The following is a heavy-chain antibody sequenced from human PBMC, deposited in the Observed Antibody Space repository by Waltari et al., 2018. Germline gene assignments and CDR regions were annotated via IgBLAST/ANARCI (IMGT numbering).Heavy chain of an antibody. CDR3: VRGKNWNDGKFDY. V-gene: IGHV1-69*15. CDR2: IIPIFATP. D-gene: IGHD1-1*01. Sequence: QVQLVQSGAEVKKPGSSVKVSCKASGGTFSNSAIGWVRQAPGQGLEWMGRIIPIFATPNYAQKFQGRVTITADESTSTAYMELSSLRSEDTAVYYCVRGKNWNDGKFDYWGQGTLVTVSS. J-gene: IGHJ4*02. CDR1: GGTFSNSA.